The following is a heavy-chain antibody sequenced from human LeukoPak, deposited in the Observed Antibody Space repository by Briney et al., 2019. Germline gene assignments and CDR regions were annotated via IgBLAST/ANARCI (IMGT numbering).Heavy chain of an antibody. J-gene: IGHJ6*02. CDR1: GFTFDDYA. V-gene: IGHV3-43*02. CDR3: AKDIRLNIVVVTAIDPYYYYYYGMDV. Sequence: PGGSLRLSCAASGFTFDDYAMHWVRRAPGKGLEWVSLISGDGGSTYYADSVKGRFTISRDNSKNSLYLQMNSLRTEDTALYYCAKDIRLNIVVVTAIDPYYYYYYGMDVWGQGTTVTVSS. CDR2: ISGDGGST. D-gene: IGHD2-21*02.